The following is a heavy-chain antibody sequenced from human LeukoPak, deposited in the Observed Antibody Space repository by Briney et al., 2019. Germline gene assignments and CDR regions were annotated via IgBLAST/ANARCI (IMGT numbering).Heavy chain of an antibody. D-gene: IGHD3-10*01. CDR1: GFTFDDYA. V-gene: IGHV3-9*01. Sequence: GGSLRLSCAASGFTFDDYAMHWVRQAPGKGLEWVSGISWNSGSIGYADSVKGRFTISRDNSKNTLYLQMNSLRAEDTAVYYWAKEAGASYGSGSYSFDYWGQGTLVTVSS. J-gene: IGHJ4*02. CDR2: ISWNSGSI. CDR3: AKEAGASYGSGSYSFDY.